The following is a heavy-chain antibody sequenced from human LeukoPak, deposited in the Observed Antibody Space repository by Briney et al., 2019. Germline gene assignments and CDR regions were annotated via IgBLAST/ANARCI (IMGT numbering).Heavy chain of an antibody. J-gene: IGHJ4*02. V-gene: IGHV4-59*01. Sequence: SETLSLTCTVSGGSISSYYWSWIRQPPGKGLEWIGYIYYSGSTNYNPSLKSRVTISVDTSKNQFSLKLSSVTAADTAVYYCAKRQGSLWGQGTLVTVSS. CDR3: AKRQGSL. CDR1: GGSISSYY. CDR2: IYYSGST.